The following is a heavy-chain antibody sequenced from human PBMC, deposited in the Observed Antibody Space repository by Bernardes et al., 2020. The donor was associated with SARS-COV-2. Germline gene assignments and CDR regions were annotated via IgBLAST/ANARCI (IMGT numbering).Heavy chain of an antibody. D-gene: IGHD5-12*01. V-gene: IGHV2-70*01. Sequence: SCPTLVKPTQTLTLTCTFSGFSLSTSGMCVSWIRQPPGKALEWLALIDWDDDKYYSTSLKTRLTISKDTSKNQVVLTMTNMDPVDTATYYCARIRVYSGYDLPFDYWGQGTLVTVSS. CDR1: GFSLSTSGMC. J-gene: IGHJ4*02. CDR3: ARIRVYSGYDLPFDY. CDR2: IDWDDDK.